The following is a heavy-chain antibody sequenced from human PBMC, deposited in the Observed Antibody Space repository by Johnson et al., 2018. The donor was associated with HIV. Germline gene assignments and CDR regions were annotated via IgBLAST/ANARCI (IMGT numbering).Heavy chain of an antibody. V-gene: IGHV3-30*04. CDR2: ISYDGSNK. Sequence: QVQLLESGGGVVQPGGSLRLSCAASGFTFSTYAMHWVRQAPGKGLEWVEVISYDGSNKYYADSVKGRFTISRDNSKNTLYLQMNSLRAEDTAVYYCARGRGGSYADAFDIWGQGTMVTVSS. J-gene: IGHJ3*02. CDR1: GFTFSTYA. D-gene: IGHD1-26*01. CDR3: ARGRGGSYADAFDI.